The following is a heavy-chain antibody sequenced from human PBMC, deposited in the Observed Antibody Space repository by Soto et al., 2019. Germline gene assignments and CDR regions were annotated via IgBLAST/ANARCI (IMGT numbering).Heavy chain of an antibody. CDR2: INAGNGNT. CDR3: ARDKDFWSGYYPYYYYYMDV. CDR1: GYTFTSYA. V-gene: IGHV1-3*01. D-gene: IGHD3-3*01. Sequence: ASVKFSCKASGYTFTSYAMHWVRQAPGQRLEWMGWINAGNGNTKYSQKFQGRVTITRDTSASTAYMELSSLRSEDTAVYYCARDKDFWSGYYPYYYYYMDVWGKGTTVTVSS. J-gene: IGHJ6*03.